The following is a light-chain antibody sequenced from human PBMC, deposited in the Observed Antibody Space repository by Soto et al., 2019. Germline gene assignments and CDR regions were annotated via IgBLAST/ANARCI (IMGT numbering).Light chain of an antibody. Sequence: EIMMTESPATRSVSPGERSTLSCSAFQSVSSNLAWYQQKPGQAPRLLIYGASTRATGIPARFSGSGSGTEFTLTITRLQPEDFAVYYCQQYGRSPWTSGQGTKVDI. V-gene: IGKV3-15*01. CDR3: QQYGRSPWT. CDR2: GAS. J-gene: IGKJ1*01. CDR1: QSVSSN.